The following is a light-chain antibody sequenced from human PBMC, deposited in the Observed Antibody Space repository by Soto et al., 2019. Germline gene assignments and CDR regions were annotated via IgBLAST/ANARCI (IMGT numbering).Light chain of an antibody. V-gene: IGLV1-40*01. CDR2: GNS. CDR1: SSKIGAGYD. CDR3: QSYDSSLSVVV. Sequence: QSVLTQPPSVSGAPGQRVTISYTGSSSKIGAGYDVHWYQQLPGTAPKLLIYGNSNRPSGVPDRFSGSKSGTSASLAITGLQAEDEADYYCQSYDSSLSVVVFGGGTKLTVL. J-gene: IGLJ2*01.